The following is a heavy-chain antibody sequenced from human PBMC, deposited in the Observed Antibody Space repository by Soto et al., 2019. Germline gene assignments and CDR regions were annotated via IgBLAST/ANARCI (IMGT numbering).Heavy chain of an antibody. CDR3: AKDFISPTGGSAADTDP. D-gene: IGHD2-2*01. CDR2: ISGSGGST. V-gene: IGHV3-23*01. J-gene: IGHJ5*02. CDR1: GFTFSSYA. Sequence: GGSLRLSCAASGFTFSSYAMSWVRQAPGKGLEWVSAISGSGGSTYYADSVKGRFTISRDNSKNTLYLQMNSLRAEDTAVYYCAKDFISPTGGSAADTDPWGQGILVTVSS.